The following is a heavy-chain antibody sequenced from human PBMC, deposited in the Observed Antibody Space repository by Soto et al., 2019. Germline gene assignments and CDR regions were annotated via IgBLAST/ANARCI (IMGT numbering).Heavy chain of an antibody. CDR2: ISYDGSNK. CDR3: VGGQCYFDY. Sequence: QVQLVESGGGVVQPGRSLRLSCAASGFPFTTYGMHWVREGPGKGLEWVAGISYDGSNKDYGDSVKGRFTISRDNSENTLYLQMNRRRREDTAVFYCVGGQCYFDYRGQGTLVTVSS. V-gene: IGHV3-30*03. J-gene: IGHJ4*02. D-gene: IGHD3-10*01. CDR1: GFPFTTYG.